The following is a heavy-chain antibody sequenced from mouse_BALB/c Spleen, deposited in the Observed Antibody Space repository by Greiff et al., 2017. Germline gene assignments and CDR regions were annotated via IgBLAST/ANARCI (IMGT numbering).Heavy chain of an antibody. CDR2: IRNKANGYTT. CDR1: GFTFTDYY. CDR3: AREGDYDGSWFAY. V-gene: IGHV7-3*02. J-gene: IGHJ3*01. Sequence: EVQGVESGGGLVQPGGSLRLSCATSGFTFTDYYMSWVRQPPGKALEWLGFIRNKANGYTTEYSASVKGRFTISRDNSQSILYLQMNTLRAEDSATYYCAREGDYDGSWFAYWGQGTLVTVSA. D-gene: IGHD1-2*01.